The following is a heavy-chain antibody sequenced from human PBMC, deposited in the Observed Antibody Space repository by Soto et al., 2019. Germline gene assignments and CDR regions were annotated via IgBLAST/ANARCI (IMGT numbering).Heavy chain of an antibody. D-gene: IGHD6-25*01. V-gene: IGHV4-39*01. CDR2: ISYSGST. Sequence: QLQLQESGPGLVKPSETLSLTCTVSVGAISSSSYYWGWIRQPPGMELEWIGSISYSGSTYYNPSLRSRATISVDTSKKQFSLKLSSVTAADTAIYYCARHQGGVTVLGAVHPLFDYWGQGTLVTVSS. CDR1: VGAISSSSYY. CDR3: ARHQGGVTVLGAVHPLFDY. J-gene: IGHJ4*01.